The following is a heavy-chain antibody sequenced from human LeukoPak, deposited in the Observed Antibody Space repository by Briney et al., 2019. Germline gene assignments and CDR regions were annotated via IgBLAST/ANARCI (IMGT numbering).Heavy chain of an antibody. J-gene: IGHJ6*02. V-gene: IGHV1-8*01. CDR2: MNPNSGNT. CDR3: ARGIAGLLWFGELLSPKYGMDV. CDR1: GYTFTSYD. Sequence: ASVKVSCKASGYTFTSYDINWVRQATGQGLEWMGWMNPNSGNTGYAQKFRGRVTMTRNTSISTAYMELSSLRPEDTAVYYCARGIAGLLWFGELLSPKYGMDVWGQGTTVTVSS. D-gene: IGHD3-10*01.